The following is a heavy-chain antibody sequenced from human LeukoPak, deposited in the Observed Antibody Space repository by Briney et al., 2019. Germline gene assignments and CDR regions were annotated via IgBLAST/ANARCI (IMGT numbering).Heavy chain of an antibody. V-gene: IGHV4-34*01. J-gene: IGHJ4*02. Sequence: TSETLCLTCAVYGGSFSGYYWSWIRQPPGKGLEWIGEINHSGSTNYNPSLKSRVTISVDTSKNQFSLKLSSVTAADTAVYYCARYCSGGSCYRKYYFDYWGQGTLVTVSS. D-gene: IGHD2-15*01. CDR1: GGSFSGYY. CDR3: ARYCSGGSCYRKYYFDY. CDR2: INHSGST.